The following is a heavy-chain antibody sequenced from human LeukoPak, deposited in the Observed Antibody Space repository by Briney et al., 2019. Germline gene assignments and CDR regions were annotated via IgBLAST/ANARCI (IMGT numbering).Heavy chain of an antibody. CDR3: VRGVGDSSGYYYSGFDY. V-gene: IGHV4-59*11. CDR1: GGSISNHY. CDR2: IYYSGST. D-gene: IGHD3-22*01. J-gene: IGHJ4*02. Sequence: PSETLSLTCTVSGGSISNHYWSWIRQPPGKGLEWIGYIYYSGSTKYNPSLKSRVTISVDTSKNQFSLKLSSVTAADTAVYYCVRGVGDSSGYYYSGFDYWGQGTLVTVSS.